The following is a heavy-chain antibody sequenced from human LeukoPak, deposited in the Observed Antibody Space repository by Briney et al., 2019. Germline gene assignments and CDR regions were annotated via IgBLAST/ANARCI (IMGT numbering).Heavy chain of an antibody. Sequence: PSETLSLTCTVSGGSISSGSYYWSWIRQPAGKGLEWIGRIYTSGSTNYNPSLKSRVTISVDTSKNQFSLKLSSVTAADTAVYYCARHDSRDYWGQGTLVTVSS. D-gene: IGHD3-22*01. CDR1: GGSISSGSYY. CDR2: IYTSGST. J-gene: IGHJ4*02. CDR3: ARHDSRDY. V-gene: IGHV4-61*02.